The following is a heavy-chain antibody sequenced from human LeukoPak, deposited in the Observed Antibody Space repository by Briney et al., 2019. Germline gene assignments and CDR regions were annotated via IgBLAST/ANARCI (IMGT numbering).Heavy chain of an antibody. CDR1: GFTFDDYG. Sequence: GGSLRLSCAASGFTFDDYGMSLVRQAPGKGLEWVSGINWNGGSTGYADSVKGRFTISRDNAKNSLYLQMNSLRAEDTALYYCARGDYYGSGSSGGDYWGQGTLVTVSS. D-gene: IGHD3-10*01. CDR2: INWNGGST. CDR3: ARGDYYGSGSSGGDY. V-gene: IGHV3-20*04. J-gene: IGHJ4*02.